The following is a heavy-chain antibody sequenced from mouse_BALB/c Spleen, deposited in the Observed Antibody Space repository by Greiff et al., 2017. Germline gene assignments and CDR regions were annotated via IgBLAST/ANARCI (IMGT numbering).Heavy chain of an antibody. CDR1: GFTFSDYY. CDR2: ISDGGSYT. J-gene: IGHJ4*01. V-gene: IGHV5-4*02. Sequence: EVKLMESGGGLVKPGGSLKLSCAASGFTFSDYYMYWVRQTPEKRLEWVATISDGGSYTYYPDSVKGRFTISRDNAKNNLYLQMSSLKSEDTAMYYCARDPLEVYAMDYWGQGTSVTVSS. CDR3: ARDPLEVYAMDY.